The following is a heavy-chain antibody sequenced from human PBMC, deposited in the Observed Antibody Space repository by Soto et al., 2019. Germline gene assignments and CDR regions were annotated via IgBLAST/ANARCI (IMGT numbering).Heavy chain of an antibody. Sequence: EVQLLESGGGLVQPGGSLNPPWPAPGSPFSTMAWAWARRPPGKGLEWASAISGSGGSTYYADSVKGRFTISRDNSKNTLYLQMNSLRAEDTAVYYCAKDRGAAAFDYWGQGTLVTVSS. CDR1: GSPFSTMA. V-gene: IGHV3-23*01. J-gene: IGHJ4*02. CDR2: ISGSGGST. CDR3: AKDRGAAAFDY. D-gene: IGHD6-13*01.